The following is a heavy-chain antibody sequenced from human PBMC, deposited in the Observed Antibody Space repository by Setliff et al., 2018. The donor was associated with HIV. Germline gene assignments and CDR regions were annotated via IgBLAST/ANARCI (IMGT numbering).Heavy chain of an antibody. Sequence: ASVKVSCKTSGYTFTGYFIHRVRQAPGQGLEWMGWIDPKSGGTKFAQKFQGRVTMTRDTSISTAYVEVIRLRSDDTAVYFCASAGDPGSPPLDYWGQGTLVTVSS. CDR3: ASAGDPGSPPLDY. V-gene: IGHV1-2*02. D-gene: IGHD1-26*01. CDR2: IDPKSGGT. CDR1: GYTFTGYF. J-gene: IGHJ4*02.